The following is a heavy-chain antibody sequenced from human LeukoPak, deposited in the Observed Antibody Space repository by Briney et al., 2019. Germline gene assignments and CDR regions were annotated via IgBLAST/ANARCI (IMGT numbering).Heavy chain of an antibody. Sequence: GGSLRLSCAASGFTFSSYSMNWVRQAPGKGLEWVSYISTSSSTIYYADSVKGRFTISRDNAKNSLYLQMKSLRAEDTAVYYCARGKTSQNIVTRKTYNWFDPWGQGTLVTVSS. J-gene: IGHJ5*02. D-gene: IGHD2/OR15-2a*01. CDR2: ISTSSSTI. V-gene: IGHV3-48*01. CDR3: ARGKTSQNIVTRKTYNWFDP. CDR1: GFTFSSYS.